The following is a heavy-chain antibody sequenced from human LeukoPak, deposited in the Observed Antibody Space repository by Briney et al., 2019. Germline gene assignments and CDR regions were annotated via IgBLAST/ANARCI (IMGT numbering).Heavy chain of an antibody. V-gene: IGHV1-8*01. Sequence: ASVKVSCKASGYTFTSYDINWVRQATGQGLEWMGWMNPNSGNTGYAQKFQGRVTMTRNTSISTAYMELSSLRSEDTAVYYCAKDYSGSSHFDYWGQGTLVTVSS. J-gene: IGHJ4*02. CDR2: MNPNSGNT. CDR1: GYTFTSYD. CDR3: AKDYSGSSHFDY. D-gene: IGHD1-26*01.